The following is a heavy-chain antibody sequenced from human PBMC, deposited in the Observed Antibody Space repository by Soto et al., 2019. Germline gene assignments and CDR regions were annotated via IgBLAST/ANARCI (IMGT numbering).Heavy chain of an antibody. J-gene: IGHJ4*02. V-gene: IGHV3-23*01. Sequence: EVQLLESGGGLVQPGGSLRLSCAASGFTFSSYAMTWVRQAPGKGLEWVSGLSGSGRNTYYADSVKGRFTISRDNSKNTLYLQMNSVRAEDTAVYYCAKRWVGRWYTAVGNLDYWGQGTLVTVSS. CDR3: AKRWVGRWYTAVGNLDY. CDR2: LSGSGRNT. CDR1: GFTFSSYA. D-gene: IGHD5-18*01.